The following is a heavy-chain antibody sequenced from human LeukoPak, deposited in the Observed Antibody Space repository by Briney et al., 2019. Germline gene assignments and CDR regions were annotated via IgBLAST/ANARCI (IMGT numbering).Heavy chain of an antibody. J-gene: IGHJ6*03. CDR1: GGSFSGYY. D-gene: IGHD6-19*01. V-gene: IGHV4-34*01. CDR3: ASTQAAYSSVSGGYYYYYMDV. Sequence: SETLSLTCAVYGGSFSGYYWSWIRQPPGKGLEWIGEINHSGSTNYNPSLKSRVTISVDTSKNQFSLKLSSVTAADTAVYYCASTQAAYSSVSGGYYYYYMDVWGKGTTVTVSS. CDR2: INHSGST.